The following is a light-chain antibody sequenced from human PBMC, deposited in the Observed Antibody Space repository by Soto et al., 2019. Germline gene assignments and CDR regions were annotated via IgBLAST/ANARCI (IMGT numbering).Light chain of an antibody. CDR3: CSYAGSSTRV. V-gene: IGLV1-44*01. Sequence: QSVLTQPPSASGTPGQRVTISCSGSSSNIGSNTVNWYQQLPGTAPKLLIYRNNQRPSGVPDRFSGSKSGNSASLTITGLQAEDEADYYCCSYAGSSTRVFGTGTKVTVL. CDR1: SSNIGSNT. CDR2: RNN. J-gene: IGLJ1*01.